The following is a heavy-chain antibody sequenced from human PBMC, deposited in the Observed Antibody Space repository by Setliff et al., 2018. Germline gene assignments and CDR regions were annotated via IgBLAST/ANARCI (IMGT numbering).Heavy chain of an antibody. D-gene: IGHD1-26*01. CDR1: GGSISSGSYY. V-gene: IGHV4-61*02. Sequence: SETLSLTCAVSGGSISSGSYYWSWIRQPAGKGLEWIGRLHTSGTTDYNPSLKGRVTISADTSTNHFSLKLTSVTAADTAVYYCARDNTIVGATDYWGQGALVTVSS. J-gene: IGHJ4*02. CDR3: ARDNTIVGATDY. CDR2: LHTSGTT.